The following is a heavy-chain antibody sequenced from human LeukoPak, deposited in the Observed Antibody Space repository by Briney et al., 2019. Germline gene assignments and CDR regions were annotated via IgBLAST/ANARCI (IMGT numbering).Heavy chain of an antibody. V-gene: IGHV3-23*01. CDR3: AKGRHGFSFAELIS. CDR2: SSDSGGST. J-gene: IGHJ5*02. Sequence: QTGGSLRLSCAASGFAFSSYAMHWVRQAPGKGLEWVSASSDSGGSTYYVDSVKGRFTISRDNSKNTLFLQMNSLRAEDTAVYYCAKGRHGFSFAELISWGRGTLVTVSS. D-gene: IGHD5-24*01. CDR1: GFAFSSYA.